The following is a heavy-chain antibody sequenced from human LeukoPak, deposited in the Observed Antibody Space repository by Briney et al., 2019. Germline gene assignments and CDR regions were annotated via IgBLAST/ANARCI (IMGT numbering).Heavy chain of an antibody. D-gene: IGHD3-3*01. J-gene: IGHJ6*03. CDR3: ARSGVGSVPYYYYMDV. V-gene: IGHV3-74*01. Sequence: GGSLRLSCAASGFTFSSYWMHWVRQAPGKGLVWVSRINSDGSSTSYADSVKGRFTISRDNAKNTLYLQMNSLRAEDTAVYYCARSGVGSVPYYYYMDVWGKGTTVTVSS. CDR1: GFTFSSYW. CDR2: INSDGSST.